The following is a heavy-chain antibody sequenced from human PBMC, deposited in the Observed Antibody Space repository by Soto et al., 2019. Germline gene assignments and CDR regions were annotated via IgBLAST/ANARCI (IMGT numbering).Heavy chain of an antibody. D-gene: IGHD3-16*02. V-gene: IGHV3-30-3*01. CDR2: ISYDGSNK. J-gene: IGHJ6*02. Sequence: QVQLVESGGGVVQPGRSLRLSCAASGFTFSSYAMHWVRQAPGKGLEWVAVISYDGSNKYYADSVKGRFTISRDNSKNTLYLQMNILGAEDTAVYYCARDYGELSFYYYYYGMDVWGQGTTVTVSS. CDR3: ARDYGELSFYYYYYGMDV. CDR1: GFTFSSYA.